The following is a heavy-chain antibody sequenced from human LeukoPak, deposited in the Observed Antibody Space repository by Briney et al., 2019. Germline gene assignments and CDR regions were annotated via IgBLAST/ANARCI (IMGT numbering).Heavy chain of an antibody. CDR3: AKGSFWSDYYTGVSPTFDI. Sequence: ASVTVSCKASGYILTSYEINWVRQPTGQELEWMGWMNPNSGNTGYAQKFQGRVTITRNTPISTAYMELSRLRSEDTPGCDFAKGSFWSDYYTGVSPTFDIWGQGTKITVSS. D-gene: IGHD3-3*01. CDR2: MNPNSGNT. V-gene: IGHV1-8*03. J-gene: IGHJ3*02. CDR1: GYILTSYE.